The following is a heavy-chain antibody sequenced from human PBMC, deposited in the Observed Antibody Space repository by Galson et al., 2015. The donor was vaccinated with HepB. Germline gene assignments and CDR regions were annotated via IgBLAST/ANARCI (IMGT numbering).Heavy chain of an antibody. Sequence: ETLSLTCSVSSGSMKSYYWSWIRQPPGKRLEWISYVTYSGSAKYNPSLESRLTTSIDTSKNQFSLNLRSVRAADTAMYFCARTTPPSNRAWPYYDSWGQGILVTVSS. J-gene: IGHJ4*02. CDR1: SGSMKSYY. CDR2: VTYSGSA. V-gene: IGHV4-59*08. CDR3: ARTTPPSNRAWPYYDS. D-gene: IGHD1-14*01.